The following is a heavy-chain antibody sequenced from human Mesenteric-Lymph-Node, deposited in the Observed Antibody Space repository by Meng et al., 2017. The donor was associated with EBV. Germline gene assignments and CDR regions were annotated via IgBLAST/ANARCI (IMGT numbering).Heavy chain of an antibody. CDR2: INHGGST. CDR3: ARDRHFDP. CDR1: GGSLSGYY. J-gene: IGHJ5*02. V-gene: IGHV4-34*01. Sequence: HLPQGGAGRLNPSETLSLPCGVYGGSLSGYYWNWIRQPPGKGLEWIGDINHGGSTSYNPSLKSRVTISVDTSKNEFSLKMTSVTAADTAVYYCARDRHFDPWGQGTLVTVSS.